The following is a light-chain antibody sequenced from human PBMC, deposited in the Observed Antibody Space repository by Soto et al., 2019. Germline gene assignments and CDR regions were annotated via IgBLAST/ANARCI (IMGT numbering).Light chain of an antibody. CDR1: QSVSSIY. CDR3: QQYDSSPIT. Sequence: EIELTQSPGTLSLSPGESATLSCRASQSVSSIYLAWYQQKPGQAPRLLIYGASSSATGIPDRFSGSGSGTDFTLTISRLEPEDFAVYYCQQYDSSPITFGQGTRLEIK. CDR2: GAS. J-gene: IGKJ5*01. V-gene: IGKV3-20*01.